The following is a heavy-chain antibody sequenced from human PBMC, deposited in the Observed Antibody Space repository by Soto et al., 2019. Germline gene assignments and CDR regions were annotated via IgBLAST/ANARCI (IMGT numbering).Heavy chain of an antibody. V-gene: IGHV1-69*08. CDR3: AGDGGKVVVVAATPGWFAP. CDR2: IIPILGIA. D-gene: IGHD2-15*01. Sequence: QVHLVQSGAEVKKPGSSVKVSCKASGGTFSSYTISWVRQAPGQGLEWMGRIIPILGIANYEQKFQGRVKITAEKSTSTAYMELSSLRSEDTAVYYCAGDGGKVVVVAATPGWFAPWGQGTLVTVSS. CDR1: GGTFSSYT. J-gene: IGHJ5*02.